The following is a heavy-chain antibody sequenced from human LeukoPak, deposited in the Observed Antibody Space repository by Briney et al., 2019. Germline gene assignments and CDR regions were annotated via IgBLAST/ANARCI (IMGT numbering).Heavy chain of an antibody. V-gene: IGHV3-48*04. CDR1: GFTFSSYW. J-gene: IGHJ5*02. CDR2: ISTSDNAK. CDR3: ARRSGFSSGWYGNWFDP. D-gene: IGHD6-19*01. Sequence: QPGGSLRLSCAASGFTFSSYWMNWVRQAPGKGLEWVSYISTSDNAKYYADSVKGRFTISRDNAKNSLYLQMNSLRAEDTAVYYCARRSGFSSGWYGNWFDPWGQGTLVTVSS.